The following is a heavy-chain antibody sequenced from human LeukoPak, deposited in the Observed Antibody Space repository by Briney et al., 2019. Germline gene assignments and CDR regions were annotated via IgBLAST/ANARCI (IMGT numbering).Heavy chain of an antibody. CDR2: IYYSGST. CDR1: GGSISSSSYY. Sequence: SETLSLTCTVSGGSISSSSYYWGWIRQPPGKGLEWIGSIYYSGSTYYNPSLKSRVTISVDTSKNQFSLKLSSVTAADTAVYYCARKASRSWFDPWGQGTLVTVSS. CDR3: ARKASRSWFDP. V-gene: IGHV4-39*01. J-gene: IGHJ5*02.